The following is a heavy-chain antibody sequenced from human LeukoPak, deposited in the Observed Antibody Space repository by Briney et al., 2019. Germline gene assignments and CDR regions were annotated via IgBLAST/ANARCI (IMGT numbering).Heavy chain of an antibody. CDR1: GFTFSTYG. D-gene: IGHD2-8*01. CDR2: IWHDGSHK. J-gene: IGHJ3*01. CDR3: ARGWGSKVYASAFDV. Sequence: AGGSLRLSCAASGFTFSTYGMHWVRQAPGKGLEWITVIWHDGSHKDYADSVKGRFTISRDNSKNTVYLQMNDLRAEDTALYYCARGWGSKVYASAFDVWGQGTMVTVSS. V-gene: IGHV3-33*01.